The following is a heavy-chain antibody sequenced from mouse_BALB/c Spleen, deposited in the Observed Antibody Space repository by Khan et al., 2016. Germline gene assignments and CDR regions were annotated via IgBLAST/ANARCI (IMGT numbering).Heavy chain of an antibody. CDR2: INTNTGAP. V-gene: IGHV9-3*02. J-gene: IGHJ4*01. Sequence: QIQLVQSGPELKKPGETVKISCKASGYTFTNYGVHWVKQAPGKGLKWMGWINTNTGAPTYAEEFKGRFAFSLDTSASTAFLQIDNLKTEDTATKFCASWVGNYALDYWGQGTSVTVSS. CDR3: ASWVGNYALDY. D-gene: IGHD1-1*02. CDR1: GYTFTNYG.